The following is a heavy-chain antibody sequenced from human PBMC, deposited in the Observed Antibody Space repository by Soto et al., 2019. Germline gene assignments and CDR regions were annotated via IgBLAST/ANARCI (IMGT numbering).Heavy chain of an antibody. D-gene: IGHD1-26*01. Sequence: PGSSLILFVAASGFTFSSYIMTSGGQSTGKGLEWVSSISSSSSYIYYADSVKGRFTISRDNAKNSLYLQMNSLRAEDTAVYYCARDRSGSYLYYFDYWGQGTLVTVSS. CDR2: ISSSSSYI. J-gene: IGHJ4*02. V-gene: IGHV3-21*01. CDR3: ARDRSGSYLYYFDY. CDR1: GFTFSSYI.